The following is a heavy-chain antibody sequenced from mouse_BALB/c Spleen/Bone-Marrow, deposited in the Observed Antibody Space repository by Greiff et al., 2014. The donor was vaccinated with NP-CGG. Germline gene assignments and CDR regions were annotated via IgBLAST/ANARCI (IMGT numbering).Heavy chain of an antibody. V-gene: IGHV1-80*01. Sequence: QVQLQQSGAELVRPGSSVKISCKASGYTFSNYWMNWMKRRPGQGLEWIGQIYPGDGDTNYIGKFTGKATLTADKSSSTAYMQLSSLTSEDSAVYFCASRGDYSYAMDYWGQGTSVTVS. CDR2: IYPGDGDT. CDR1: GYTFSNYW. D-gene: IGHD1-1*01. CDR3: ASRGDYSYAMDY. J-gene: IGHJ4*01.